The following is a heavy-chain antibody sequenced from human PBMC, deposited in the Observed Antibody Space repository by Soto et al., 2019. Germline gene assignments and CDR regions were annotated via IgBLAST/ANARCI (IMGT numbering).Heavy chain of an antibody. Sequence: GASVKVSCKESGYTFTSYYIQWVRQAPGQGLEWMGIINPSGGSTSYAQKFQGRVTMTRDTSTSTVYMELSSLRSDDTAVYYCARDLYGGNGDDYWGQGTLVTVSS. CDR1: GYTFTSYY. J-gene: IGHJ4*02. CDR3: ARDLYGGNGDDY. CDR2: INPSGGST. V-gene: IGHV1-46*03. D-gene: IGHD4-17*01.